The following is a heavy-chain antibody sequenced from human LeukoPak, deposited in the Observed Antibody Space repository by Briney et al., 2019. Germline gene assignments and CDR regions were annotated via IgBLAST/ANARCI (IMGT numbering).Heavy chain of an antibody. Sequence: SETLSLTCTVSGGSISSYYWSWIRQPPGKGLEWIGYIYYSGSTNYNPSLKSRVTISVDTSKNQFSLKLNSVTAADTAVYYCARARYCSGGSCYSHFDYWGQGTLVTVSS. CDR3: ARARYCSGGSCYSHFDY. J-gene: IGHJ4*02. D-gene: IGHD2-15*01. CDR1: GGSISSYY. CDR2: IYYSGST. V-gene: IGHV4-59*01.